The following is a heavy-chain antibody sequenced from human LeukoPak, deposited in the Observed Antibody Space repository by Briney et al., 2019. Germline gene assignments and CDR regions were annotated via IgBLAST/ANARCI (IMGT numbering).Heavy chain of an antibody. CDR3: AKDQEYDSSGYYWPGYYYYYMDV. J-gene: IGHJ6*03. CDR1: GFTFSSYG. D-gene: IGHD3-22*01. Sequence: GGSLRLSCAASGFTFSSYGMHWVRQAPGKGLEWVAFIRYDGSNKYYADSVKGRFTISRDNSKNTLYLQMSSLRAEDTAVYYCAKDQEYDSSGYYWPGYYYYYMDVWGKGTTVTVSS. V-gene: IGHV3-30*02. CDR2: IRYDGSNK.